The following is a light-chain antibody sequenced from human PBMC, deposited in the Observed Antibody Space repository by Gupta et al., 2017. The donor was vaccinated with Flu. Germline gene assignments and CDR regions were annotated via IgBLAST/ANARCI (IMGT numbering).Light chain of an antibody. CDR1: QSSLTRSNNRNS. V-gene: IGKV4-1*01. J-gene: IGKJ1*01. Sequence: DIVMTQSPDSLAVSLGARATISCGSSQSSLTRSNNRNSLAWYQQKPGQPPKLLIYWASTRESGVPDRFSGSGSGPDFTLTISSLQAEDVAVYYCQQYYSPPWTFGQGTKVEVK. CDR2: WAS. CDR3: QQYYSPPWT.